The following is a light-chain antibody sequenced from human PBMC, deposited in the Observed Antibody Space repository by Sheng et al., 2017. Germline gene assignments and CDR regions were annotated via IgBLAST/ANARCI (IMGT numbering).Light chain of an antibody. Sequence: SYELTQPPSVSVSPGQTASITCSGDKLGDKFVCWYQQRPGQSPVLVIFEDTKRPSGIPERFSGSNSGDTATLTISGTQTIDEADYYCQAWDSSTVVFGGGTKLTVL. CDR3: QAWDSSTVV. V-gene: IGLV3-1*01. CDR2: EDT. J-gene: IGLJ2*01. CDR1: KLGDKF.